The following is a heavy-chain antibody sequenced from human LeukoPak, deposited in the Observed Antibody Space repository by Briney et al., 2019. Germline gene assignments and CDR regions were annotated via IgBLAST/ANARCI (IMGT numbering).Heavy chain of an antibody. CDR2: IYYSGST. CDR1: GGSISSDY. CDR3: ATSSSSYYFDY. J-gene: IGHJ4*02. Sequence: SETLSLTCTVSGGSISSDYWSWIRQPPGKGLEWIGYIYYSGSTNYNPSLKSRVTISVDTSKNQFSLKLSSVTAADTAVYYCATSSSSYYFDYWGQGTLVTVSS. V-gene: IGHV4-59*01. D-gene: IGHD2-2*01.